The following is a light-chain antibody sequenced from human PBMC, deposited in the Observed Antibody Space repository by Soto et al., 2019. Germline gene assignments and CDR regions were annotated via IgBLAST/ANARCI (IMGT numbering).Light chain of an antibody. V-gene: IGKV3-11*01. Sequence: EIVLTQSPDTLSLSPGERGTLSCRASQSVSSFLAWYQQKPGQAPRLLIYDASNRATGIPARFSGSGSGTDFTLTINSLEPEDFAVYYCQQRSTWPPTFGGGTKVEIK. J-gene: IGKJ4*01. CDR2: DAS. CDR1: QSVSSF. CDR3: QQRSTWPPT.